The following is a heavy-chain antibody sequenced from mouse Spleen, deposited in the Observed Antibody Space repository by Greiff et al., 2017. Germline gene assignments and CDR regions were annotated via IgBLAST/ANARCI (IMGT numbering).Heavy chain of an antibody. J-gene: IGHJ2*01. CDR1: GYTFTDYN. CDR2: INPNNGGT. Sequence: VQLKESGPELVKPGASVKMSCKASGYTFTDYNMHWVKQSHGKSLEWIGYINPNNGGTSYNQKFKGKATLTVNKSSSTAYMELRSLTSEDSAVYYCARGATAALRFDYWGQGTTLTVSS. CDR3: ARGATAALRFDY. V-gene: IGHV1-22*01. D-gene: IGHD1-2*01.